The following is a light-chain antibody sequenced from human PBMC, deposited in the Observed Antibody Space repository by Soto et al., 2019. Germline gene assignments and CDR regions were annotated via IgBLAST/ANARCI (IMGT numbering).Light chain of an antibody. J-gene: IGKJ1*01. CDR1: QDIRSA. V-gene: IGKV1-13*02. CDR3: QQFNTSPLT. CDR2: DVS. Sequence: AIKLTQSPSSLSASVGDRVAITCRASQDIRSALAWYQQRPGKPPKLLIFDVSALESGVPARFSGSGSGSDFTLTISSLQPEDFATYYCQQFNTSPLTFGQGTRVEIK.